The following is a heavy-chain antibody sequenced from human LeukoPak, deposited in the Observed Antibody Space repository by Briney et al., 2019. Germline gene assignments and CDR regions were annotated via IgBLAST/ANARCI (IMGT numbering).Heavy chain of an antibody. V-gene: IGHV3-23*01. CDR1: GFTFSSYA. CDR2: ISGSGGST. Sequence: PGGSLRLSCAASGFTFSSYAMSWVRQAPGKGLEWVSAISGSGGSTYYADSVKGRFTISRDNSKNTLYLQMNSLRAEDTAVYYCAKEFVEDSSGYIDAFDIWGQGTMVTVSS. J-gene: IGHJ3*02. D-gene: IGHD3-22*01. CDR3: AKEFVEDSSGYIDAFDI.